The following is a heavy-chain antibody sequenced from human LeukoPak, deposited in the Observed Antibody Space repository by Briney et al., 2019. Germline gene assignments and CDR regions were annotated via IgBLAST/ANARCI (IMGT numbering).Heavy chain of an antibody. V-gene: IGHV5-10-1*01. Sequence: GESLRISCKGSGYSFTNYWISWVRQMPGKGLERMGRIDPSDSYTKYSPSFQGHVTISVDKSISTAYLQWSSLKASDSAMYYCARLRYDSSGYDYWGQGTLVTVSS. CDR3: ARLRYDSSGYDY. D-gene: IGHD3-22*01. J-gene: IGHJ4*02. CDR1: GYSFTNYW. CDR2: IDPSDSYT.